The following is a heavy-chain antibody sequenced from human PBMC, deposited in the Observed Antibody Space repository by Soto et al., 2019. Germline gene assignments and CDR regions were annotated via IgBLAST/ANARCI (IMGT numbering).Heavy chain of an antibody. CDR1: GYTFTTYD. D-gene: IGHD1-20*01. CDR3: ARASMYIWNDH. J-gene: IGHJ5*02. V-gene: IGHV1-8*01. Sequence: QVQLVQSGAEVKRPGASMKVSCEASGYTFTTYDINWVRQASGQGLEWMGCVNPSSGNTVYAQKFHGRVTMTRDTSISTAYMELSSLKSDDTAIYYCARASMYIWNDHWGQGTLVTVSS. CDR2: VNPSSGNT.